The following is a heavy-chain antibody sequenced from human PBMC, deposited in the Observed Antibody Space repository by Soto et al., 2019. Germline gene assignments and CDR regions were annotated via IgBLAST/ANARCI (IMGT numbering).Heavy chain of an antibody. CDR1: GGTFASYA. D-gene: IGHD3-10*01. CDR3: ARVGVRGVTLGYFDY. J-gene: IGHJ4*02. CDR2: IIPIFGTA. Sequence: QVQLVQSGAEVKKPGSSVKVSCRASGGTFASYAITWVQQAPGQGLGWMGGIIPIFGTANYAQKFQGRVTITADESTSTAYMELSSLRSEDTAVYYCARVGVRGVTLGYFDYWGQGTLVTVSS. V-gene: IGHV1-69*01.